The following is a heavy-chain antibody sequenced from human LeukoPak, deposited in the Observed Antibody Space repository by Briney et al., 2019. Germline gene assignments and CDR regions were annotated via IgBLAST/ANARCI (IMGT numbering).Heavy chain of an antibody. V-gene: IGHV3-30-3*01. D-gene: IGHD3-10*01. CDR3: ASWYGGSY. Sequence: GGSLRLSCAASGFTFSSYWMSWVRQAPGKGLEWVAVISYDGSNKYYADSVKGRFTISRDNSKNTLYLQMNSLRAEDTAVYYCASWYGGSYWGQGTLVTVSS. CDR1: GFTFSSYW. J-gene: IGHJ4*02. CDR2: ISYDGSNK.